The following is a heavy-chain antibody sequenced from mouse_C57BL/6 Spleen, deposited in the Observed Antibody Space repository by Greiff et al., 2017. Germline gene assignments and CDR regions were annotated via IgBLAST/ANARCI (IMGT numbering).Heavy chain of an antibody. Sequence: QVQLQQSGAELVRPGTSVKMSCKASGYTFTNYWIGWAKQRPGHGLEWIGDIYPGGGYTNYNEKFKGKATLTADKSSSTAYMQFSSLTSEDSAIYYCARSGPRYFDVWGTGTTVTVSS. V-gene: IGHV1-63*01. CDR1: GYTFTNYW. D-gene: IGHD3-1*01. CDR3: ARSGPRYFDV. J-gene: IGHJ1*03. CDR2: IYPGGGYT.